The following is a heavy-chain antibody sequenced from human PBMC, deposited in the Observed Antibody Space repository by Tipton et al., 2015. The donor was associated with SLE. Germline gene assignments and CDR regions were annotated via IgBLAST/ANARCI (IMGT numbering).Heavy chain of an antibody. D-gene: IGHD3-16*01. CDR1: GFTFDDYA. CDR3: ARASGGLIDY. CDR2: ITWSGGSI. V-gene: IGHV3-9*01. J-gene: IGHJ4*02. Sequence: SLRLSCAASGFTFDDYAMYWVRQAPGKALEWVSGITWSGGSIGYADSVKGRFTVSRDNAKNLLFLEINSLRAEDTAFYYCARASGGLIDYWGQGTLVTVSS.